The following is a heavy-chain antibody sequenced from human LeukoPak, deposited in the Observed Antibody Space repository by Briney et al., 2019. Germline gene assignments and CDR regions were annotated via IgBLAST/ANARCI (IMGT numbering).Heavy chain of an antibody. D-gene: IGHD2-21*01. V-gene: IGHV4-31*03. J-gene: IGHJ3*02. Sequence: SETLSLTCTVSGGSISSGGYYWSWIRQHPGKGLEWIGYTYHSGSTYYNPSLKSRVTISVDTSKNQFSLKLSSVTAADTAVYYCAARFGGEEVAFDIWGQGTMVTVSS. CDR2: TYHSGST. CDR1: GGSISSGGYY. CDR3: AARFGGEEVAFDI.